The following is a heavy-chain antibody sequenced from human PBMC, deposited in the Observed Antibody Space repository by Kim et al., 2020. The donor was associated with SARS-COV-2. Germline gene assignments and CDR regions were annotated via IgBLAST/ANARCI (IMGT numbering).Heavy chain of an antibody. V-gene: IGHV5-51*01. CDR1: GYSFTSYW. D-gene: IGHD6-13*01. J-gene: IGHJ6*02. CDR3: ARTGPEYSSSAYYYYGMDV. Sequence: GESLKISCKGSGYSFTSYWIGWVRQMPGKGLEWMGIIYPGDSDTRYSPSFQGQVTISADKSISTAYLQWSSLKASDTAMYYCARTGPEYSSSAYYYYGMDVWGQGTTVTVSS. CDR2: IYPGDSDT.